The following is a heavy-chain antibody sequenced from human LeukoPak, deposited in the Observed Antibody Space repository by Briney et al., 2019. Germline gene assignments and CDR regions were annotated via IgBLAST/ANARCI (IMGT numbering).Heavy chain of an antibody. J-gene: IGHJ4*02. CDR3: ASDVAREFDH. Sequence: ASVKVSCKASGYTFTDYFIHWVRQAPGQGLEWMGRVNPNNGGTNYAQKFQGRVTMTRDTSATTVYLDLSGLTFEDTAVYYCASDVAREFDHWGQGTLVTVSS. CDR1: GYTFTDYF. V-gene: IGHV1-2*06. CDR2: VNPNNGGT. D-gene: IGHD5-24*01.